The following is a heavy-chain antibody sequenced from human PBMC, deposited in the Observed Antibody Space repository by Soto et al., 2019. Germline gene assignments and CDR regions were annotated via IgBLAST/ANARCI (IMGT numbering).Heavy chain of an antibody. D-gene: IGHD4-17*01. V-gene: IGHV6-1*01. CDR1: GDSVSSNSAA. CDR3: ARDEIKARYGDYTGPFDP. J-gene: IGHJ5*02. Sequence: SQTLSLTCAISGDSVSSNSAAWNWIRQSPSRGLEWLGRTYYRSKWYNDYAVSVKSRITINPDTSKNQFSLQLNSVTPEDTAVYYCARDEIKARYGDYTGPFDPWGQGTLVTVSS. CDR2: TYYRSKWYN.